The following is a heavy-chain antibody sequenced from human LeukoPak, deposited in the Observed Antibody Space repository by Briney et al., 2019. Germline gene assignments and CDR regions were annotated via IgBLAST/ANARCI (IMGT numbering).Heavy chain of an antibody. CDR2: ISSSTTYI. V-gene: IGHV3-21*01. D-gene: IGHD6-25*01. CDR3: ARDGNIAACDY. CDR1: GSTFSSHS. Sequence: GGSLRLSCAASGSTFSSHSMNWVRQAPGKGLEWVSSISSSTTYIYYADSVKGRFTISRDNAKNSLNLQMNSLRAEDTAVYYCARDGNIAACDYWGQGTLVTVSS. J-gene: IGHJ4*02.